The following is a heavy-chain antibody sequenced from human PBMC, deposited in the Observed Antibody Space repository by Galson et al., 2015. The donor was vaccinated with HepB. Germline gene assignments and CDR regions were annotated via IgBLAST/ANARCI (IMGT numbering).Heavy chain of an antibody. Sequence: SLRLSCAASGFTFSSYAMSWVRQAPGKGLEWVSAISGSGGSTYYADSVKGRFTSSRDNSKNTLYLQMNSLRAEDTAVYYCAKDQAGPSAAGTLSYYGMDVWGQGTTVTVSS. CDR1: GFTFSSYA. J-gene: IGHJ6*02. D-gene: IGHD6-13*01. CDR2: ISGSGGST. V-gene: IGHV3-23*01. CDR3: AKDQAGPSAAGTLSYYGMDV.